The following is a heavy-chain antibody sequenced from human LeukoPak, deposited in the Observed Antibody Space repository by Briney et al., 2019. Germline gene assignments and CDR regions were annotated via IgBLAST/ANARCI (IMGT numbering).Heavy chain of an antibody. CDR1: GGSFSGYY. V-gene: IGHV4-34*01. CDR3: ARRGYSYGYAFGI. Sequence: SETLSLTCAVYGGSFSGYYWSWIRQPPGKGLEWIGEINHSGSTNYNPSLKSRVTISVDTSKNQFSLKLSSVTAADTAVYYCARRGYSYGYAFGIWGQGTMVTVSS. D-gene: IGHD5-18*01. CDR2: INHSGST. J-gene: IGHJ3*02.